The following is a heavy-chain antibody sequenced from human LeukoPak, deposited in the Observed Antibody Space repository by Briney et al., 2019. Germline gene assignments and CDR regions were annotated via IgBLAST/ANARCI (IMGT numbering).Heavy chain of an antibody. V-gene: IGHV3-53*01. CDR2: IYIGGDT. D-gene: IGHD1-26*01. CDR1: ALSLSRNF. CDR3: AREVGSGSYLAHAFDL. J-gene: IGHJ3*01. Sequence: GGSLRLSCAASALSLSRNFMGWVRQAPGKGLEWVSLIYIGGDTYYADPVKGRFTISRDNSKNTIYLQMNSLRVEDTAVYYCAREVGSGSYLAHAFDLWGQGTMVTVSS.